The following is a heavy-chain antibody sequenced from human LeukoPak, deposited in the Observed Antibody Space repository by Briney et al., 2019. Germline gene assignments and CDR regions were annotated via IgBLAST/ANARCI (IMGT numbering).Heavy chain of an antibody. CDR3: TRGGGRFYYFDY. D-gene: IGHD3-3*01. CDR2: INAGNGNT. J-gene: IGHJ4*02. CDR1: GYTFTIYA. Sequence: ASVKVSCKASGYTFTIYAMHWVRQAPGQRLEWMGWINAGNGNTKYSQKFQGRVTITRDTSASTAYMELSSLRSEDTAVYYCTRGGGRFYYFDYWGQGTLVTVSS. V-gene: IGHV1-3*01.